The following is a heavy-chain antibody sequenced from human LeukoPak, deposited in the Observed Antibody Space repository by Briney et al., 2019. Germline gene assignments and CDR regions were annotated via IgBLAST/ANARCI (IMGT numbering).Heavy chain of an antibody. V-gene: IGHV4-61*02. CDR1: GGSISSGSYY. CDR2: IYTSGST. D-gene: IGHD4-11*01. J-gene: IGHJ4*02. Sequence: SQTLSLTCTVSGGSISSGSYYWSWIRQPAGKGLEWIGRIYTSGSTNYNPSLKSRVTISVDTSKNQFSLKLSSVTAADTAVYYCARSPLTTVTTSGGTFDYWGQGTLVTVSS. CDR3: ARSPLTTVTTSGGTFDY.